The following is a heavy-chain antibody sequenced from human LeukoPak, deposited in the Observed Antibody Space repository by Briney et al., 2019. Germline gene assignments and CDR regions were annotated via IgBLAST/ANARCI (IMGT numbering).Heavy chain of an antibody. J-gene: IGHJ4*02. V-gene: IGHV1-46*01. CDR2: INPSGGST. CDR1: GYTFTSYG. CDR3: ARVLSSWETEDY. D-gene: IGHD6-13*01. Sequence: GASVKVSCKASGYTFTSYGISWVRQAPGQGLEWMGIINPSGGSTSYAQKFQGRVTMTRDTSTSTVYMELSSLRSEDTAVYYCARVLSSWETEDYWGQGTLVTVSS.